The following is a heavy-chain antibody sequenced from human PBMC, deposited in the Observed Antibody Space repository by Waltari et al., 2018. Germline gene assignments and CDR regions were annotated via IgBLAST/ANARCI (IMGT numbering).Heavy chain of an antibody. D-gene: IGHD5-12*01. CDR1: GGSISSHY. Sequence: QVQLQESGPGLVKPSETLSLTCTVSGGSISSHYWSWIRQPPGKGLEWIGYIYYSGSTNYNPSLKSRVTISVDTSKNQFSLKLSSVTAADTAVYYCARDAGGWLRPGWHFDLWGRGTLVTVSS. J-gene: IGHJ2*01. CDR3: ARDAGGWLRPGWHFDL. V-gene: IGHV4-59*11. CDR2: IYYSGST.